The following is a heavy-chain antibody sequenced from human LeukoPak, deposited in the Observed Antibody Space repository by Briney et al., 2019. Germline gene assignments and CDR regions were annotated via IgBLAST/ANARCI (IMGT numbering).Heavy chain of an antibody. CDR3: ARDGSLYDPGSYGT. V-gene: IGHV4-59*01. D-gene: IGHD3-10*01. CDR1: GGSISGYY. Sequence: SETLSLTCTVSGGSISGYYWSWIRQPPGKGLEWIGYIYYTGSTNYNPSLKSRVTISVDTSKNQFSLKLSSVTAADTAVYYCARDGSLYDPGSYGTWGQGTLVTVSS. J-gene: IGHJ5*02. CDR2: IYYTGST.